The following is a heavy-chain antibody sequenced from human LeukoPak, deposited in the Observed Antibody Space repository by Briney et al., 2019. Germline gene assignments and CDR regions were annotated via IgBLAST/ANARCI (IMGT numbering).Heavy chain of an antibody. CDR2: ISSSSSYI. CDR1: GFTFSSYS. V-gene: IGHV3-21*04. J-gene: IGHJ4*02. CDR3: ARVGYSSGWSYYFDY. D-gene: IGHD6-19*01. Sequence: PGGSLRLSCAASGFTFSSYSMNWVRQAPGKGLEWVSSISSSSSYIYYADSVKGRFTISRDNAKNSLYLQMNSLRAEDTALYYCARVGYSSGWSYYFDYWGQGTLVTVSS.